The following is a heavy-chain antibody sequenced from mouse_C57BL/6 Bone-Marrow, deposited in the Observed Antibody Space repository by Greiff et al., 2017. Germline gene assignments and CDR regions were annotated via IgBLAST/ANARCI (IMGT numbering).Heavy chain of an antibody. D-gene: IGHD1-1*01. J-gene: IGHJ3*01. CDR2: IYPGDGDT. V-gene: IGHV1-80*01. CDR3: AQERGLRWFAY. Sequence: VQLQQSGAELVKPGASVKISCKASGYAFSSYWMNWVKQRPGKGLEWIGQIYPGDGDTNYNGKFKGKATLTADTSSSAAYMQLSSLTSEDSAVDFCAQERGLRWFAYWGQGTLVTVSA. CDR1: GYAFSSYW.